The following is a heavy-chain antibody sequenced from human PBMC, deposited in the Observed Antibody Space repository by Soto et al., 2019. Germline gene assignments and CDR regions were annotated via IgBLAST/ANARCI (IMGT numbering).Heavy chain of an antibody. CDR3: AKSSSGLRDYFDS. D-gene: IGHD3-10*01. CDR1: GFTLSTFA. J-gene: IGHJ4*02. CDR2: TSYDGLNT. Sequence: PGGSLRLSCAVSGFTLSTFAMHWVRQAPGKGLEWVATTSYDGLNTFYGESVRGRFSISRDTSKNTLFLQMNSLKTEDTAVYYCAKSSSGLRDYFDSWGRGTLVPVSS. V-gene: IGHV3-30-3*02.